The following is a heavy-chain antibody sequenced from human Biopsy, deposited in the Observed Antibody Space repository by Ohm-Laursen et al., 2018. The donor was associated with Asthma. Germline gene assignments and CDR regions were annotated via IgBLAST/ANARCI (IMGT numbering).Heavy chain of an antibody. CDR2: ISSDGHNK. CDR1: GFVFSQCG. V-gene: IGHV3-30*03. CDR3: ARDVMEWYLPAFDF. Sequence: SLRLSCAASGFVFSQCGMHWVRQGPGKGLEWVALISSDGHNKYYKDSVKGRFTISRDDSKNTLYLQMNSLRPDDTAVYYCARDVMEWYLPAFDFWGQGTLVTVSS. D-gene: IGHD3-3*01. J-gene: IGHJ4*02.